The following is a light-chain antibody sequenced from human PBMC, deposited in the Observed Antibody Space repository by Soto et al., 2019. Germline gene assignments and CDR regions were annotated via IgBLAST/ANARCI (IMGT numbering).Light chain of an antibody. CDR2: GAS. CDR3: QKYSSPPRT. Sequence: EIVLTQSPGSLSLSPGERATLSCRASQSVSSYLAWYQQKPGQAPRLLIYGASSRATGFPDRFSGSGSGTEFSLTISRLGPEDSAVYYCQKYSSPPRTFGQGTKVEIK. V-gene: IGKV3-20*01. J-gene: IGKJ1*01. CDR1: QSVSSY.